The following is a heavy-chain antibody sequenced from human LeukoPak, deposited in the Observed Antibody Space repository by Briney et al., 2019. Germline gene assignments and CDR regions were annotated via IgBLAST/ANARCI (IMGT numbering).Heavy chain of an antibody. CDR1: GFTFSDYW. D-gene: IGHD1-14*01. V-gene: IGHV3-7*01. J-gene: IGHJ5*02. Sequence: GGSLRLSCAGSGFTFSDYWMSWVRQAPGKGLEWVANINLDGNEEHYVDSVKGRFTISRDNAKNSLFLHMNSLRAEDTAIYYCARHTTLDPWGQGALVTVSS. CDR2: INLDGNEE. CDR3: ARHTTLDP.